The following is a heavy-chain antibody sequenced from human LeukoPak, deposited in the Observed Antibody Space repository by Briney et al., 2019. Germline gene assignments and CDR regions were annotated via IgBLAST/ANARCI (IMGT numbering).Heavy chain of an antibody. CDR3: ATDLIHYYASGAKT. CDR1: EFSVGSNY. Sequence: GGSLRLSCAASEFSVGSNYMTWVRQALGKGLEWVSLIYSGGSTYYADSVKGRFTISRDNSKNTLYLQMNSLRVEDSAVYYCATDLIHYYASGAKTWGQGTLVTVSS. J-gene: IGHJ5*02. CDR2: IYSGGST. V-gene: IGHV3-66*01. D-gene: IGHD3-10*01.